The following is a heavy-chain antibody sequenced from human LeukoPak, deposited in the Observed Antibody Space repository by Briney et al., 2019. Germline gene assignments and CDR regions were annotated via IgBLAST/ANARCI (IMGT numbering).Heavy chain of an antibody. Sequence: GESLKISCKGSGYSINNYWIGWVRQMPGKGLEWMGIIYPADSDIRYSPSFQGQVTISADKSISTTYLQWSSLKASDTAMYYCARQEYCSGGSCYTWFDPWGQGTLVIVSS. CDR1: GYSINNYW. CDR2: IYPADSDI. CDR3: ARQEYCSGGSCYTWFDP. V-gene: IGHV5-51*01. J-gene: IGHJ5*02. D-gene: IGHD2-15*01.